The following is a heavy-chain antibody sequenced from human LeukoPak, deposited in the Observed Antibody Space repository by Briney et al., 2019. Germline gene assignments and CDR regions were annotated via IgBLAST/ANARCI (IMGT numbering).Heavy chain of an antibody. D-gene: IGHD3-9*01. CDR3: ARGGYFDWLPSGYFDY. V-gene: IGHV5-51*01. Sequence: GESLKISCKGSGYSFTSYWIGWVRQMPGKGLEWMGIIYPGDSDTRYSPSFQGQVTISADKSISTAYLQWSSLKASDIAMYYCARGGYFDWLPSGYFDYWGQGTLVTVSS. J-gene: IGHJ4*02. CDR1: GYSFTSYW. CDR2: IYPGDSDT.